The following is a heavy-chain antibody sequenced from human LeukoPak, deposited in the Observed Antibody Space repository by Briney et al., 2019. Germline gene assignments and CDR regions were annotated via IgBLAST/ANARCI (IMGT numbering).Heavy chain of an antibody. Sequence: PGGSLRLSCAASGFTFSTYNMNWVRQAPGKGLEWVSSITSSSSYIYYADSVEGRFTISRDNAKNSLYLQMNSLRAEDTAVYYCARDPYSGGYGDYYYYYMDLWGQGTTVTISS. V-gene: IGHV3-21*01. J-gene: IGHJ6*03. CDR2: ITSSSSYI. CDR3: ARDPYSGGYGDYYYYYMDL. CDR1: GFTFSTYN. D-gene: IGHD1-26*01.